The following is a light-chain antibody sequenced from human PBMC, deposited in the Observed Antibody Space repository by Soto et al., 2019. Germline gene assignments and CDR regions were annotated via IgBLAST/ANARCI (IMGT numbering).Light chain of an antibody. V-gene: IGKV3-20*01. J-gene: IGKJ4*01. CDR3: QQYYSTPLT. CDR1: QSIGDND. CDR2: GAS. Sequence: EIVLTQSPGTLSLSPGERGTLSCRASQSIGDNDLAWYQQKPGQAPRLLIYGASTRATGIPDRFSGSGSGTDFTLTISRLEPEDFAVYYCQQYYSTPLTFGGGTKVEIK.